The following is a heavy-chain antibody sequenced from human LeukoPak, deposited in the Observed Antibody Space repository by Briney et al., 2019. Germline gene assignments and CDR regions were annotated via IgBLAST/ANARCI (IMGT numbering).Heavy chain of an antibody. J-gene: IGHJ4*02. V-gene: IGHV4-59*01. CDR3: GREWGLNGIDY. Sequence: SETLSLTCTVSGDSFSSYYWSWIRQPPGKGLEWIGYIYYTGSTNYNPSLKSRVTISVDTSKNQFSLKLSSVTAADTAVYYCGREWGLNGIDYWGQGTLVTVSS. CDR1: GDSFSSYY. CDR2: IYYTGST. D-gene: IGHD3-16*01.